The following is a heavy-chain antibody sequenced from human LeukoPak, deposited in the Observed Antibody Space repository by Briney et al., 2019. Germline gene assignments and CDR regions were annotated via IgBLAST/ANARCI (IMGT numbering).Heavy chain of an antibody. CDR2: IKQDGSER. J-gene: IGHJ4*02. CDR1: GFTFSDYW. V-gene: IGHV3-7*01. D-gene: IGHD6-13*01. Sequence: GGSLRLSCATSGFTFSDYWMHWVRQAPGRGLEWVTNIKQDGSERYYVDSVKGRFTITRDNAKNSLSLQMNSLRAEDTAVYYCVRAIAAAASYWGQGTLVTVSS. CDR3: VRAIAAAASY.